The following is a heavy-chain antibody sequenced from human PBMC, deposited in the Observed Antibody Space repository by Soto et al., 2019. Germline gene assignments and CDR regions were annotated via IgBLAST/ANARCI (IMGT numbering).Heavy chain of an antibody. Sequence: GGSLRLSCAVSGFTFSDHHMDWVRQTPGKGLEWGGRSRNKDNSHTTEYAASVKGRFTISRDESKTSLFLQMNSLQTADTAVYFCVRAKFTNSRFNFDFWGQGTLVTVSS. V-gene: IGHV3-72*01. CDR1: GFTFSDHH. D-gene: IGHD2-2*01. CDR2: SRNKDNSHTT. CDR3: VRAKFTNSRFNFDF. J-gene: IGHJ4*02.